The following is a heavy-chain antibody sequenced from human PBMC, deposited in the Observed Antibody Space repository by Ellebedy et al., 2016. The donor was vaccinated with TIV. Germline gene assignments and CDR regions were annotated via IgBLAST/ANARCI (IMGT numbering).Heavy chain of an antibody. Sequence: SETLSLTCTVSGGPISSYYWSWIRQPPGKGLEWIGYIYYSGSTNYNPSLKSRVTISVDTSKNQFSLKLSSVTAADTAVYYCARDTRSGLVAEWGQGTLVTVSS. D-gene: IGHD2-15*01. CDR2: IYYSGST. J-gene: IGHJ4*02. CDR3: ARDTRSGLVAE. V-gene: IGHV4-59*01. CDR1: GGPISSYY.